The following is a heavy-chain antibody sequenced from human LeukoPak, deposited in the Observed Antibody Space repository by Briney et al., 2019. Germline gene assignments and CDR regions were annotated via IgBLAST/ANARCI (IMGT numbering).Heavy chain of an antibody. V-gene: IGHV4-59*08. CDR3: ASSYFYDGNRYFDY. CDR2: IYYTGST. CDR1: GGSITSDY. D-gene: IGHD3-22*01. J-gene: IGHJ4*02. Sequence: SETLSLTCNVSGGSITSDYWNWIRQPPGKGLEWIGHIYYTGSTNSNPSLKSRLTISLDTSKKQFSLKLISVTAADTAIYYCASSYFYDGNRYFDYWGQGALVTVSS.